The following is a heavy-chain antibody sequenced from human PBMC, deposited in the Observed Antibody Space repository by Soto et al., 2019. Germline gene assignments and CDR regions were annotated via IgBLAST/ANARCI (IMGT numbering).Heavy chain of an antibody. V-gene: IGHV1-46*01. Sequence: GASVKVSCKASGYTFTSYYMHWVRQAPGQGLEWMGIIYPSDISTNYAQKFQDRVTMTSDMSTSTVYMELSSLRPEDTAIYYCARVYGHYGFDHCGQGTLVTVYS. J-gene: IGHJ1*01. CDR3: ARVYGHYGFDH. CDR2: IYPSDIST. D-gene: IGHD4-17*01. CDR1: GYTFTSYY.